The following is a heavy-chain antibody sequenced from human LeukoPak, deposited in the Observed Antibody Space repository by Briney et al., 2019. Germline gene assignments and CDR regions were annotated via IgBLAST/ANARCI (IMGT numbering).Heavy chain of an antibody. D-gene: IGHD6-13*01. Sequence: SETLSLTCAVSGASIRDYQWSWIRQPPGKGLEWIGHINTNGRTDYNPSLRSRLTFSVVTSRDQFSLKLSSVTAADTAIYYCASRPAGSTWYGVFDYWSQGTLVTVSS. CDR2: INTNGRT. CDR1: GASIRDYQ. CDR3: ASRPAGSTWYGVFDY. V-gene: IGHV4-4*09. J-gene: IGHJ4*02.